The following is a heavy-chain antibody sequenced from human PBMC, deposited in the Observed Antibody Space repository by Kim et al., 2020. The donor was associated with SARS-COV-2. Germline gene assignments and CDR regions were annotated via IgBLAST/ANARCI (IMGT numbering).Heavy chain of an antibody. D-gene: IGHD4-4*01. CDR2: ISANGVST. CDR3: ARVQRRDGYSSIDS. Sequence: GGSLRLSCEASGFTFNSYPMHWVRQAPGKGLEYVSSISANGVSTYYANSVKGRFTISRDNSKNTLYLQMGSLRDEDMAVYYCARVQRRDGYSSIDSWGQGTLVTVSS. J-gene: IGHJ4*02. CDR1: GFTFNSYP. V-gene: IGHV3-64*01.